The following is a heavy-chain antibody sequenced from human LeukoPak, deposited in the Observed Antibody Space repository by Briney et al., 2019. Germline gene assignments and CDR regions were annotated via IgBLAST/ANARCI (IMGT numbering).Heavy chain of an antibody. CDR2: IQSDGTT. V-gene: IGHV3-74*01. CDR3: ARDGSYKLDY. J-gene: IGHJ4*02. CDR1: GLTFSSAW. D-gene: IGHD1-26*01. Sequence: GGSLRLSCAASGLTFSSAWMHWVRQTPGKGLVWVSRIQSDGTTNYADSVRGRFTISRDNAKNTLYLQMNNLRAEDTGIYYCARDGSYKLDYWGQGTLVTVSS.